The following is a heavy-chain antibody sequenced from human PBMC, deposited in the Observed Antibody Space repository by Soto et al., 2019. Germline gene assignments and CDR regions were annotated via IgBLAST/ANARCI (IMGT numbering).Heavy chain of an antibody. D-gene: IGHD3-3*01. CDR2: INAGNGNT. CDR3: ARDKYYDFWSGYYTGYYGMGV. Sequence: ASVKVSCKASGYTFTSYAMHWVRQAPGQRLEWMGWINAGNGNTKYSQKFQGRVTITRDTSASTAYMELSGLRSEDTAVYYCARDKYYDFWSGYYTGYYGMGVWGQGTTVTVSS. CDR1: GYTFTSYA. V-gene: IGHV1-3*01. J-gene: IGHJ6*02.